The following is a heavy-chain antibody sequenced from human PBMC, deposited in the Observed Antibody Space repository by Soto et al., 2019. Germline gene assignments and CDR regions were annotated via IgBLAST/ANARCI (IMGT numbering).Heavy chain of an antibody. CDR2: ISYDGSNK. CDR1: GFTFSSYA. J-gene: IGHJ6*02. V-gene: IGHV3-30-3*01. D-gene: IGHD3-9*01. CDR3: ARDRRYFDWLSHYGMDV. Sequence: PGGSLRLSCAASGFTFSSYAMHWVRQAPGKGLEWVAVISYDGSNKYYADSVKGRFTISRDNSKNTLYLQMNSLRAEDTAVYYCARDRRYFDWLSHYGMDVWGQGTTVTVSS.